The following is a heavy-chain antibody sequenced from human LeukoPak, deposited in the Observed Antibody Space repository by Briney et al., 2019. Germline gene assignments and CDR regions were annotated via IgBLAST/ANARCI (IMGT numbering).Heavy chain of an antibody. CDR2: IKQDGSEK. J-gene: IGHJ4*02. Sequence: GGSLRLSCAASGFTFSSYWMSWVRQAPGKGLEWVANIKQDGSEKYYVDSVKGRFTISRDNAKNSLYLQMNSLRAEDTAVYYCARDDPYYYDSSGYPRITADYWGQGTLVTVSS. V-gene: IGHV3-7*01. CDR3: ARDDPYYYDSSGYPRITADY. CDR1: GFTFSSYW. D-gene: IGHD3-22*01.